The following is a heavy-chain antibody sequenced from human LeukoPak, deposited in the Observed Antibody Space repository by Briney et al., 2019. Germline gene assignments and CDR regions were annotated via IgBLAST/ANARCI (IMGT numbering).Heavy chain of an antibody. CDR2: IYSSGST. V-gene: IGHV4-59*01. CDR1: GGSIINYY. CDR3: ARDQPSQAGTFEYFQH. D-gene: IGHD6-13*01. Sequence: SETLSLTCTVSGGSIINYYWSWIRQPPGKGLEWIGYIYSSGSTNYNPSLKSRVTMSVDTSKNQFSLKLSSVTTADTAVYYCARDQPSQAGTFEYFQHWGQGTLVTVSS. J-gene: IGHJ1*01.